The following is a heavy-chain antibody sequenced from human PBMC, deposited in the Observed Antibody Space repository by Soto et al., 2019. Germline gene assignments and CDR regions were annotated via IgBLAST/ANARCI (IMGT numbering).Heavy chain of an antibody. D-gene: IGHD6-25*01. V-gene: IGHV5-51*01. CDR1: GYSFTSYW. CDR2: IYPGDSDT. Sequence: GECLKISCKGSGYSFTSYWIGWVRQMPGKGLGWMGIIYPGDSDTRYSPSFQGQVTISADKSISTAYLQWSSLKASDTAIYYCARGFNGSAGRFDPWGRGTLVTVSS. CDR3: ARGFNGSAGRFDP. J-gene: IGHJ5*02.